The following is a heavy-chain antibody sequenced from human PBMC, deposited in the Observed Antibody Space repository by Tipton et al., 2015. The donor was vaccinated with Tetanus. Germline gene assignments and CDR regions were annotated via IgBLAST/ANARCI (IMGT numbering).Heavy chain of an antibody. V-gene: IGHV4-34*01. CDR3: ARQCVVPAAENDYGDNAFDS. Sequence: LRLSCVVYGGSFGHYYWTWIRQPPGKGLEWIGEINHDGRSTYTPSLKSRVTMLVDTSKKQFSLKVTSVTAADTAVYYCARQCVVPAAENDYGDNAFDSWGQGTLVTVSS. J-gene: IGHJ4*02. D-gene: IGHD2-2*01. CDR1: GGSFGHYY. CDR2: INHDGRS.